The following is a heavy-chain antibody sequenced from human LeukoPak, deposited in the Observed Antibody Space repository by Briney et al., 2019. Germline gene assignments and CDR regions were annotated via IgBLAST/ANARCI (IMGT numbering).Heavy chain of an antibody. J-gene: IGHJ4*02. CDR2: ISYDGSNK. CDR3: VSIDYSTSY. V-gene: IGHV3-30*04. Sequence: GRSLRLSCAASGLTFSSYAMHWVRQAPGKGLEWVAVISYDGSNKYYADSVKGRFTISRDNSKNTLYLQMNSLRAEDTAVYYCVSIDYSTSYWGQGTLVTVSS. D-gene: IGHD4-11*01. CDR1: GLTFSSYA.